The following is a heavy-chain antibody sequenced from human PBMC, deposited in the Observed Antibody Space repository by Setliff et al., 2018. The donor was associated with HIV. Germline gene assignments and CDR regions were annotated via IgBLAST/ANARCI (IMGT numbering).Heavy chain of an antibody. J-gene: IGHJ6*03. CDR3: ARCGYSYGFLGVTYYFYMDV. Sequence: NPSETLSLTCTVSGASINSGTYYWTWIRQPAGKGLQWIGRIYTSGSTYYSPSLKSRVTMSVDTAKNQFSLNLTSVTAADTAIYYCARCGYSYGFLGVTYYFYMDVWGKGTAVTVSS. V-gene: IGHV4-61*02. CDR1: GASINSGTYY. CDR2: IYTSGST. D-gene: IGHD5-18*01.